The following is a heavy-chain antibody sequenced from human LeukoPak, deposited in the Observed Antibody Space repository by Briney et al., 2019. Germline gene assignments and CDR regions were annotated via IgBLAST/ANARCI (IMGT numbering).Heavy chain of an antibody. D-gene: IGHD5-12*01. J-gene: IGHJ4*02. CDR3: AKAPPGYSSYTLPAN. Sequence: GGSLRLSCAASGFTFSSYTMNWVRQAPGKGLEWVSAISGPGGGTYYADSVKSRFTISRDNSKNTLYLQMNSLRVEDTATYYCAKAPPGYSSYTLPANWGQGTLVTVSS. CDR1: GFTFSSYT. V-gene: IGHV3-23*01. CDR2: ISGPGGGT.